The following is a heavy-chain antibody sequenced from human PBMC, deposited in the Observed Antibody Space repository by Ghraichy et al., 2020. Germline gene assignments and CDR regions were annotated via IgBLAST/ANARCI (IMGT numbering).Heavy chain of an antibody. CDR1: GFTFDDYA. CDR2: ISWNSGSI. J-gene: IGHJ6*02. CDR3: AKDGGNYGDYYYYGMDV. V-gene: IGHV3-9*01. Sequence: GGSLRLSCAASGFTFDDYAMHWVRQAPGKGLEWVSGISWNSGSIGYADSVKGRFTISRDNAKNSLYLQMNSLRAEDTALYYCAKDGGNYGDYYYYGMDVWGQGTTVTVSS. D-gene: IGHD4-17*01.